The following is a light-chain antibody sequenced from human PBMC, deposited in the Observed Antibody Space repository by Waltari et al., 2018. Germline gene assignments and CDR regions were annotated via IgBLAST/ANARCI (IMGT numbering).Light chain of an antibody. Sequence: DIVMTQSPDSLAVSLGERATSNCKSSQSVLYSSNDKNYLACYQQKPGQPPKLLIYWASTRESGVPDRFSGSGSGTDFTLTISSLQAEDVAVYYCQQYYSTPLTFGQGTRLEIK. CDR3: QQYYSTPLT. V-gene: IGKV4-1*01. J-gene: IGKJ5*01. CDR2: WAS. CDR1: QSVLYSSNDKNY.